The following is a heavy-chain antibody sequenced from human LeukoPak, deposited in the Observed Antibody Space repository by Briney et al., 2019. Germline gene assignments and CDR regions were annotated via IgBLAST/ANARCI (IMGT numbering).Heavy chain of an antibody. V-gene: IGHV5-51*01. D-gene: IGHD1-26*01. CDR3: ARRRDSKGARPYDAFDI. J-gene: IGHJ3*02. CDR1: GYRFTSYW. Sequence: GESLKISCKGSGYRFTSYWIGWVRQMPGKGLEWMGIIYPGDSDTRYSPSFQGQVTISADKSISTAYLQWSSLKASDTAMYYCARRRDSKGARPYDAFDIWGQGTMVTVSS. CDR2: IYPGDSDT.